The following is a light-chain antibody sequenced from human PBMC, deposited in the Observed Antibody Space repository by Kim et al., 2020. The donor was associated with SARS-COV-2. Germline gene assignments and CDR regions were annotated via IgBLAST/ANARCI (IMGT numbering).Light chain of an antibody. J-gene: IGKJ1*01. CDR3: QQYGSSPGT. V-gene: IGKV3-20*01. Sequence: SPGGRATPSCGASRSVNSDYLAWYQHKPGQIPRLLMFGTSKRATGIPDRFTGSGSGTDFTLTISRLEPEDFAVYYCQQYGSSPGTFGQGTKVDIK. CDR2: GTS. CDR1: RSVNSDY.